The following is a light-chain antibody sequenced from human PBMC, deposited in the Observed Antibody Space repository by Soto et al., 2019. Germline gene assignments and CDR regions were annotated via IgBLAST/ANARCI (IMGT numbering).Light chain of an antibody. CDR2: DAS. CDR1: QSVSSY. Sequence: EIVLTQSPATLSFSQGARATLSCRAIQSVSSYLDWYQHKPGQAPRPLIHDASNRATGIPARFSGSGSGTDFTLTMRSLEPEDFEVYYCQQRSNWPQGTFGQGTKVDIK. J-gene: IGKJ1*01. CDR3: QQRSNWPQGT. V-gene: IGKV3-11*01.